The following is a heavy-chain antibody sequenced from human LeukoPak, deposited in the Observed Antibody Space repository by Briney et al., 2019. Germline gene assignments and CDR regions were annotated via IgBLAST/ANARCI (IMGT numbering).Heavy chain of an antibody. Sequence: SETLSLTCTVSGGSISSYYWSWIRQPPGKGPEWIGYIYYSGSTKYNPSLESRVTISVATSKNQLSLNLSSATAADTVVYYCARQPPYSYDDSGYSVYFDYWGQGTLVTVSS. CDR2: IYYSGST. J-gene: IGHJ4*02. CDR1: GGSISSYY. CDR3: ARQPPYSYDDSGYSVYFDY. D-gene: IGHD3-22*01. V-gene: IGHV4-59*08.